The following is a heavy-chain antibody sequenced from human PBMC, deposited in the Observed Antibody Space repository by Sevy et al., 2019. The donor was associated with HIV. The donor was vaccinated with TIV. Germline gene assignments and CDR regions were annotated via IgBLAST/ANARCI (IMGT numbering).Heavy chain of an antibody. D-gene: IGHD2-2*01. V-gene: IGHV3-49*03. CDR1: GFTFGDYG. CDR2: IRSKPYGGAT. CDR3: SRVPPPRLCSSASCYEGDYYYYGMDV. J-gene: IGHJ6*02. Sequence: GGSLRLSCTTSGFTFGDYGMSWFRQAPGKGLEWIGFIRSKPYGGATEYAASVKGRFTISRDDSKSIASLQMSNLKTEDTAVYYCSRVPPPRLCSSASCYEGDYYYYGMDVWGQGTTVTVSS.